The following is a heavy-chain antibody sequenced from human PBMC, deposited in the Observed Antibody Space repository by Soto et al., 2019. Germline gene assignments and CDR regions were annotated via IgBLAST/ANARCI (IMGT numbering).Heavy chain of an antibody. Sequence: GESLKISCKGSGYSFTSYWISWVRQMPGKGLEWMGRIDPSDSYTNYSPSFQGHVTISADKSISTAYLQWSRLKASDTAMYYCASTLGYCTNGVCYGGYYYYGMDVWGQGTTVTVSS. CDR2: IDPSDSYT. J-gene: IGHJ6*02. D-gene: IGHD2-8*01. CDR1: GYSFTSYW. CDR3: ASTLGYCTNGVCYGGYYYYGMDV. V-gene: IGHV5-10-1*01.